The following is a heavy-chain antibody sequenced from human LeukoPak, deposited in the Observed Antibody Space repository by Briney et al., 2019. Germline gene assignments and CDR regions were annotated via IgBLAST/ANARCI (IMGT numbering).Heavy chain of an antibody. CDR3: ARRRIRYFDWLPDSFDY. CDR2: IYYSGST. Sequence: PSETLSLTCTASGGSISRSSYYWGWILQPPGKGLEWIGSIYYSGSTYYNPSLKSRVTISVDTSKNQFSLKLSSVTAADTAVYFRARRRIRYFDWLPDSFDYWGQGTLVTVSS. D-gene: IGHD3-9*01. J-gene: IGHJ4*02. V-gene: IGHV4-39*01. CDR1: GGSISRSSYY.